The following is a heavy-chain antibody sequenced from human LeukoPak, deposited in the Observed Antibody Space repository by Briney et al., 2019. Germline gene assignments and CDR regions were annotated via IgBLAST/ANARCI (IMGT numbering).Heavy chain of an antibody. V-gene: IGHV4-30-2*01. D-gene: IGHD3-10*01. CDR1: GGSISSGGYS. J-gene: IGHJ5*02. CDR2: INHSGST. CDR3: ARRRADYGSGRRRNWFDP. Sequence: SQTLSLTCAVSGGSISSGGYSWSWIRQPPGKGLEWIGEINHSGSTNYNPSLKSRVTISVDTSKNQFSLKLSSVTAADTAVYYCARRRADYGSGRRRNWFDPWGQGTLVTVSS.